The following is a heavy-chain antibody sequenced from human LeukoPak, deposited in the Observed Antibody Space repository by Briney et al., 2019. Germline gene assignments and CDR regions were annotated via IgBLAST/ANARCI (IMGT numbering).Heavy chain of an antibody. CDR3: AKDLGYCSGGRCFTPVWFGMDV. Sequence: GGSLRLSCAASGFTFDDYGMHWVRQAPGKGLEWVSGISYNSGSIAYADSVKGRFTISRDSAKNSLYLQMNSLRAEDTALYYCAKDLGYCSGGRCFTPVWFGMDVWGQGTTVTVSS. CDR1: GFTFDDYG. D-gene: IGHD2-15*01. J-gene: IGHJ6*02. V-gene: IGHV3-9*01. CDR2: ISYNSGSI.